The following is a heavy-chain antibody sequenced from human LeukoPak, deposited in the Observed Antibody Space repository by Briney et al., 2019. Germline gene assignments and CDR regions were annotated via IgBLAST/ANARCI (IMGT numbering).Heavy chain of an antibody. CDR3: ARETTVAGTIDY. J-gene: IGHJ4*02. CDR1: GYTFTGYY. Sequence: GASVKVSCKASGYTFTGYYMHWVRQAPGQGLEWMGWISPNSGGTNYAQNFQGRVTMTRDTSISTAYMELSRLRSDDTAVYYCARETTVAGTIDYWDQGTLVTVSS. CDR2: ISPNSGGT. D-gene: IGHD6-19*01. V-gene: IGHV1-2*02.